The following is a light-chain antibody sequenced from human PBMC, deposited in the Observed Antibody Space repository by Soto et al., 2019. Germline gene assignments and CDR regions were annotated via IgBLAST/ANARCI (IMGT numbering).Light chain of an antibody. CDR1: QSVSSNY. J-gene: IGKJ1*01. CDR3: QQYGSSPTWT. Sequence: ESVFTQSPGTLSLSPGERATLSFRASQSVSSNYLAWYQQKPGQAPRLLIYGASTRATGIPDRFSGSGSGTDFTLTISRLEPEDSAVYYCQQYGSSPTWTFGQGTKVDIK. CDR2: GAS. V-gene: IGKV3-20*01.